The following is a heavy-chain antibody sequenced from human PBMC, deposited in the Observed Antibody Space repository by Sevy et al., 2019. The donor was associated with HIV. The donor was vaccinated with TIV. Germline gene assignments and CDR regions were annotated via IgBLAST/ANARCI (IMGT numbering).Heavy chain of an antibody. D-gene: IGHD5-12*01. CDR1: GFTFDDYA. CDR3: AKDMDPRYVYFYMDV. CDR2: IGWNTGFT. J-gene: IGHJ6*03. V-gene: IGHV3-9*01. Sequence: RLSCAASGFTFDDYAMHWVRQAPGKGLEWVSGIGWNTGFTAYAESVMGRFTISRDNAKNSLYLQMNSLRAEDTALYYCAKDMDPRYVYFYMDVWGKGTTVTVSS.